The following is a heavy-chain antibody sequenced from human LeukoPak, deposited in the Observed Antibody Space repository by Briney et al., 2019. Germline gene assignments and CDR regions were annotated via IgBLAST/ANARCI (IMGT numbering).Heavy chain of an antibody. Sequence: GGSLRLSCAASGFTSSSYSMNWVRQAPGKGLEWVSFISSSSSYIYYADSVKGRFTISRDNAKNSLYLQMNSLRAEDTAVYYCARDLRSSGYYAFDYWGQGTLVTVSS. V-gene: IGHV3-21*01. CDR1: GFTSSSYS. CDR2: ISSSSSYI. CDR3: ARDLRSSGYYAFDY. D-gene: IGHD3-22*01. J-gene: IGHJ4*02.